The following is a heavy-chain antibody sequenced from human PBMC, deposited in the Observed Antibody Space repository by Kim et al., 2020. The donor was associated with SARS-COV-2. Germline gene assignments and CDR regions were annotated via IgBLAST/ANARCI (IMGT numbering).Heavy chain of an antibody. Sequence: SETLSLTCAVYGGSFSGYYWSWIRQPPGKGLEWIGEINHSGSTNYNPSLKSRVTISVDTSKNQFSLKLSSVTAADTAVYYCMLDIVVVPAANPTWGQGTLVTVSS. J-gene: IGHJ4*02. CDR3: MLDIVVVPAANPT. CDR1: GGSFSGYY. D-gene: IGHD2-2*01. V-gene: IGHV4-34*01. CDR2: INHSGST.